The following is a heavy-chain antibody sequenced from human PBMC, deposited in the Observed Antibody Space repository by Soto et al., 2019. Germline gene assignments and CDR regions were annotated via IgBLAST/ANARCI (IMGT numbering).Heavy chain of an antibody. Sequence: EVQLVESGGGLVRPGGSPRLSCAASGFTFNNAWINWVRQAPEKGLEWVGRVKSKTHGGTSDYAESVKGRFVVSRDDSNNVVYLQMNSLTVEDTAVYYCTTDSYFGPTAVRFDKWGRGTLVTVSS. CDR1: GFTFNNAW. D-gene: IGHD3-9*01. J-gene: IGHJ4*01. CDR2: VKSKTHGGTS. V-gene: IGHV3-15*07. CDR3: TTDSYFGPTAVRFDK.